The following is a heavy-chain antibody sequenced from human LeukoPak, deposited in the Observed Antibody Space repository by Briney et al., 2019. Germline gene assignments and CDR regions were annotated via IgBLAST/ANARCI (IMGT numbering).Heavy chain of an antibody. CDR3: ATIAARYYYYGMDV. D-gene: IGHD6-6*01. CDR1: GFTFSSYA. CDR2: INHSGST. Sequence: PGGSLRLSCAASGFTFSSYAMSWVRQPPGKGLEWIGEINHSGSTNYNPSLKSRVTISVDTSKNQFSLKLSSVTAADTAVYYCATIAARYYYYGMDVWGQGTTVTVSS. J-gene: IGHJ6*02. V-gene: IGHV4-34*08.